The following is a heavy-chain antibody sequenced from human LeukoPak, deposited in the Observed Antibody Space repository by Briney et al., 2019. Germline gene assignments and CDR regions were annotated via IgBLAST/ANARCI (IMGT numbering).Heavy chain of an antibody. D-gene: IGHD5-12*01. V-gene: IGHV1-69*06. Sequence: SVKVSCKASGVTVSSYAISWVRQAPGQGLEWMGGIIPIFGTANYAQKYQGRVTITADKPTSTAYMELSSLRSEDTAVYYCARGDPSTDSGYGYWGQGTLVTVSS. J-gene: IGHJ4*02. CDR3: ARGDPSTDSGYGY. CDR1: GVTVSSYA. CDR2: IIPIFGTA.